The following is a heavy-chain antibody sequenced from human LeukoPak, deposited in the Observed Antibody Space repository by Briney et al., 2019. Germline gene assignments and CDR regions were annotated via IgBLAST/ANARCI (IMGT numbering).Heavy chain of an antibody. D-gene: IGHD3-10*01. CDR1: GFTFDTYA. V-gene: IGHV3-23*01. Sequence: GGSLRLSCAASGFTFDTYAMGWVRQVPGKGLEWVSAISGSGGSTYYADSVKGRFTISRDNSKNTLYLQMNSLRAEDSAVYYCAKDPQQGYYGSGSYYQDSWGQGTLVTVSS. CDR3: AKDPQQGYYGSGSYYQDS. CDR2: ISGSGGST. J-gene: IGHJ4*02.